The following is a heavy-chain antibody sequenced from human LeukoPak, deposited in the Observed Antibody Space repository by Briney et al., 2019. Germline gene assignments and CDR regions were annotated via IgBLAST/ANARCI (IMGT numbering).Heavy chain of an antibody. J-gene: IGHJ4*02. CDR2: IKQDGSEK. CDR3: ARDRSTTVSNTLGYFDY. V-gene: IGHV3-7*03. D-gene: IGHD2/OR15-2a*01. Sequence: GGSLRLSCAASGFTFTSHWMSWVRQAPGKGLEWVANIKQDGSEKYYVDSVKGRFTFSRDNAKNTLYLQMNSLRAEDTAVYYCARDRSTTVSNTLGYFDYWGQGTLVTVSS. CDR1: GFTFTSHW.